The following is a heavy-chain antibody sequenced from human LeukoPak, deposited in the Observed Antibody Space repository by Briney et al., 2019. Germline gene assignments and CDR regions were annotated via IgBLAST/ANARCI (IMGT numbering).Heavy chain of an antibody. J-gene: IGHJ4*02. CDR3: AKDQTWELLTNYFDY. Sequence: GGSLRLSCAASGFTFSSYAMSWVRQAPGKGLEWVSAISGSGGSTYYADSVKGRFTISRDNSKNTLYLQMNSLRAEDTAVYYCAKDQTWELLTNYFDYWGQGTLVTVSS. V-gene: IGHV3-23*01. CDR2: ISGSGGST. D-gene: IGHD1-26*01. CDR1: GFTFSSYA.